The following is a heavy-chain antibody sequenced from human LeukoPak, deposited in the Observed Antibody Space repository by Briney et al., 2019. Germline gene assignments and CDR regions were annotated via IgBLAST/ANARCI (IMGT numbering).Heavy chain of an antibody. CDR3: AKAPVTTCSGAYCYPFDY. V-gene: IGHV3-23*01. CDR2: ISVSSNT. CDR1: GFTFSSYE. J-gene: IGHJ4*02. D-gene: IGHD2-15*01. Sequence: PGGSLRLSCAASGFTFSSYEMNWVRQGPGKGLEWVSAISVSSNTYHADSVKGRFTISRDSSKNTLYLQMNSLRAEDAAVYYCAKAPVTTCSGAYCYPFDYWGQGTLVTVSS.